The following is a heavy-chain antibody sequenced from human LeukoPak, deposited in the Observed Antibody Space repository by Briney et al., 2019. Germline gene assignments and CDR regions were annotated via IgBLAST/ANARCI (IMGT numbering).Heavy chain of an antibody. V-gene: IGHV3-7*01. CDR3: ARDGSGWSID. D-gene: IGHD6-19*01. CDR2: MKQDGREK. CDR1: GFSFSSNW. J-gene: IGHJ4*02. Sequence: GGYLRLSCAASGFSFSSNWMSWLRQAPGKGLEWGANMKQDGREKYYVDSVKGRFTISRDNAKNSLYLEMNNLRVEDTAVYYCARDGSGWSIDWGQGTLVTVSS.